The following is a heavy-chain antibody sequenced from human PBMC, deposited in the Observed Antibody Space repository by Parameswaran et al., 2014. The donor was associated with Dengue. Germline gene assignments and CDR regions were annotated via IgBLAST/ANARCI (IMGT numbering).Heavy chain of an antibody. Sequence: PGASVKVSCKASGGTFSNYAITWVRQAPGQGLEWMGGIIPVSGPANYAQKFQGRVTITADKSTSTVNMELSSLRSEDTAVYYCAGDRERGNSYGNYGMGVWGQGTTVTVSS. D-gene: IGHD5-18*01. CDR1: GGTFSNYA. CDR3: AGDRERGNSYGNYGMGV. J-gene: IGHJ6*02. CDR2: IIPVSGPA. V-gene: IGHV1-69*06.